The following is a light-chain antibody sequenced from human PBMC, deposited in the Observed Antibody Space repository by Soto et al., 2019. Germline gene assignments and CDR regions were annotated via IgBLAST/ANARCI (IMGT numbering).Light chain of an antibody. Sequence: QSALTQPPSVSGSPGQSITISCTGTSSDVGGYNSVSWYQQHPGKAPKLIIYEISNRPSGVSSRFSGSKSGNTASLTISGLQAEDEADYYCSSYTSSVTYVFGTGTKLTVL. V-gene: IGLV2-14*03. CDR1: SSDVGGYNS. CDR3: SSYTSSVTYV. CDR2: EIS. J-gene: IGLJ1*01.